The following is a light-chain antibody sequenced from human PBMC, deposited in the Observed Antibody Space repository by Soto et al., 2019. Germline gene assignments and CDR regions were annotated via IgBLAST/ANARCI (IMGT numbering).Light chain of an antibody. CDR2: DAS. V-gene: IGKV3-11*01. J-gene: IGKJ4*01. Sequence: EIVLTQSPATLSSSPGERATLSCRASQSVSSYLAWYQQKPGQAPRLLIYDASNRATGIPDRFSASGSGTDFTLTISSLEPEEFEVYFCQQRINWPLTFGGGTTVEIK. CDR1: QSVSSY. CDR3: QQRINWPLT.